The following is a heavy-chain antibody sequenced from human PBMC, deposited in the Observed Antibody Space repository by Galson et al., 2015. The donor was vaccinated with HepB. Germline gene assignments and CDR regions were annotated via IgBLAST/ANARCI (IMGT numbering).Heavy chain of an antibody. CDR2: ISSDGSRT. Sequence: SLRLSCAASGLTFSSYWMHWVRQAPGKGLVWVSRISSDGSRTNYADSVEGRFTISRDNAKNTLYLQMTGLRAEDTAAYFCAGGGCNNTSCFDPWGDYWGQGTLVTVSS. J-gene: IGHJ4*02. CDR1: GLTFSSYW. D-gene: IGHD2-2*01. V-gene: IGHV3-74*01. CDR3: AGGGCNNTSCFDPWGDY.